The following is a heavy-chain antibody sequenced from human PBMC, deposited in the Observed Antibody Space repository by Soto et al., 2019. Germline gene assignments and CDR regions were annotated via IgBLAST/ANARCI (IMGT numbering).Heavy chain of an antibody. J-gene: IGHJ4*02. CDR2: ISYDGSNK. Sequence: GGSLRLSCAASGFTFSSYAMHWVRQAPGKGLEWVAVISYDGSNKYYADSVKGRFTISRDNSKNTLYLQMNSLRAEDTAVYYCARDFFLWSGYSGYELGLWGQGTLVTVSS. D-gene: IGHD5-12*01. CDR3: ARDFFLWSGYSGYELGL. CDR1: GFTFSSYA. V-gene: IGHV3-30-3*01.